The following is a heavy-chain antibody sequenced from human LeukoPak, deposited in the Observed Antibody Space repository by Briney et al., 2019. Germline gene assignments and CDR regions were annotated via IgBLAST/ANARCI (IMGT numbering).Heavy chain of an antibody. D-gene: IGHD3/OR15-3a*01. V-gene: IGHV3-74*01. J-gene: IGHJ4*02. CDR1: RLTFSSHW. CDR2: ITNDGSST. CDR3: ARDQDWAFDY. Sequence: PGGSLRLSCAASRLTFSSHWMHWVRQAPGKGLVWVSRITNDGSSTTYADSVKGRFTISRDNAKNMLYLQVNSLRAEDTAVYYCARDQDWAFDYWGQGILVTVSS.